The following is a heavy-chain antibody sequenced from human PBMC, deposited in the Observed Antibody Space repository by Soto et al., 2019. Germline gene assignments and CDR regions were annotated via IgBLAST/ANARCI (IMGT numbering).Heavy chain of an antibody. V-gene: IGHV3-23*01. CDR3: AKSGPGNDWLDY. Sequence: GGSLRLSCAASGFTLSSYAMGGSRQAQGKGLEWVSAISVSGGTTYYADSVKARSTTPRDTSKNTLYLQMNSLRAEDTAVYYCAKSGPGNDWLDYWGQGTLVTVSS. CDR1: GFTLSSYA. J-gene: IGHJ4*02. CDR2: ISVSGGTT. D-gene: IGHD3-9*01.